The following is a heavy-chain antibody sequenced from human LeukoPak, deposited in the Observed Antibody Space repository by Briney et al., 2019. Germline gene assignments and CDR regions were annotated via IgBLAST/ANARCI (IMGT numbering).Heavy chain of an antibody. CDR2: IYTSGST. CDR3: ARDGSGSGWSYYFDY. CDR1: GGSISSYY. J-gene: IGHJ4*02. D-gene: IGHD6-19*01. V-gene: IGHV4-4*07. Sequence: SETLSLTCTVSGGSISSYYWSWIRQPAGKGLEWIGRIYTSGSTNYNPSLKSRVTMSVDTSKNQFSLKLSSVTAADTAVYYCARDGSGSGWSYYFDYWGQGTPVTVSS.